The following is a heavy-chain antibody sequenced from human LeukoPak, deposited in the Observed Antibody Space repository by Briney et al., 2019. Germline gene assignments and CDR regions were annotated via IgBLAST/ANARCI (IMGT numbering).Heavy chain of an antibody. V-gene: IGHV3-23*01. CDR2: ISGSGGST. CDR1: GFTFSPYA. D-gene: IGHD2-15*01. CDR3: AKLVGLSSYFDY. Sequence: GSLRLSCAASGFTFSPYAMTWVSRAPGKGLEWVSAISGSGGSTYYADSVKGRFTISRDNSKNTLYLQMNSLRAEDTAVYYCAKLVGLSSYFDYWGQGTLVTVSS. J-gene: IGHJ4*02.